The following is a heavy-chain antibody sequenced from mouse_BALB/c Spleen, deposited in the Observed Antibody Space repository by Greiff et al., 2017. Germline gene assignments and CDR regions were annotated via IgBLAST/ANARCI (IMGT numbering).Heavy chain of an antibody. V-gene: IGHV5-12-1*01. Sequence: EVQGVESGGGLVKPGGSLKLSCAASGFAFSSYDMSWVRQTPEKRLEWVAYISSGGGSTYYPDTVKGRFTISRDNAKNTLYLQMSSLKSEDTAMYYCARQDGNDAMDYWGQGTSVTVSS. D-gene: IGHD2-2*01. J-gene: IGHJ4*01. CDR2: ISSGGGST. CDR3: ARQDGNDAMDY. CDR1: GFAFSSYD.